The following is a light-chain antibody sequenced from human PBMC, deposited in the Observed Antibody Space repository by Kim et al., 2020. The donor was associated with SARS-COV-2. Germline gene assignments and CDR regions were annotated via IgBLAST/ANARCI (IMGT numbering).Light chain of an antibody. CDR2: GAS. CDR1: QSVSSSY. J-gene: IGKJ4*01. Sequence: EVVLTQSPGTLSLSPGERATLSCRASQSVSSSYLAWYQQKPGQTPRVLIYGASSRATDIPDRFSGSGSGTDFTLTISRLEAEDFAVYYCQQYGNSPLTFGGGTKVDIK. V-gene: IGKV3-20*01. CDR3: QQYGNSPLT.